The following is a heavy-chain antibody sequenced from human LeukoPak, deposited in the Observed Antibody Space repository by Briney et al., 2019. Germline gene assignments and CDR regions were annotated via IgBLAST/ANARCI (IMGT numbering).Heavy chain of an antibody. Sequence: SQTLSLTCAISGHSVSGGSAGWNWIRQSPSRGLEWLGRIYYRSKWYSDYAISVKSRMTINPDTSRNQFSLQLNSVTHDDTAVYYCTGGGLVRGSLHWFDPWGQGTLVTVSS. CDR2: IYYRSKWYS. D-gene: IGHD3-10*01. J-gene: IGHJ5*02. V-gene: IGHV6-1*01. CDR3: TGGGLVRGSLHWFDP. CDR1: GHSVSGGSAG.